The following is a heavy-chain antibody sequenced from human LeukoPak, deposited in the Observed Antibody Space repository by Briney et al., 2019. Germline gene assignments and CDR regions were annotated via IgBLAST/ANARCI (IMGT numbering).Heavy chain of an antibody. J-gene: IGHJ4*02. D-gene: IGHD5-12*01. Sequence: ASVKVSCKASGYTFTGYYMHWVRQAPGQGLEWMGWINPNSGGTNYAQKFQGWVTMTRDTSISTAYMELSSLRSEDTAVYYCARDLVAATGGGDYWGQGTLVTVSS. CDR2: INPNSGGT. CDR3: ARDLVAATGGGDY. CDR1: GYTFTGYY. V-gene: IGHV1-2*04.